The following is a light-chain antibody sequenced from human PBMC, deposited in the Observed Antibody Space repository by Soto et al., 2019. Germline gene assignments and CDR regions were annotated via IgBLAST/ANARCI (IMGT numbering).Light chain of an antibody. J-gene: IGKJ2*02. CDR2: DAS. CDR3: QQRSNWPCT. Sequence: EIVLTQSPATLSLSPGERATLSCRASQSVSSYLAWYQQKPGQAPRLLIYDASNRATGIPARFXGSGSGTXXXXXXXXXEPEDFAVYYCQQRSNWPCTFGQGTKLEIK. V-gene: IGKV3-11*01. CDR1: QSVSSY.